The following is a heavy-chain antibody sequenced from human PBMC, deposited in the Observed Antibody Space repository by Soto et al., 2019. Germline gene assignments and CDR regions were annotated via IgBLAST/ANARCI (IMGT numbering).Heavy chain of an antibody. D-gene: IGHD1-1*01. Sequence: QVQLQESGPGLVKPSETLSLTCIVSGDSISGSYWSWIRQPPGKGLEWIGHIYYGGNTNYNPSLKRRDTISGDTSKKQFSLKLSSVTAADTAVYYCARDRTGLGYFDYWGQGTLVTVSS. J-gene: IGHJ4*02. CDR1: GDSISGSY. CDR2: IYYGGNT. CDR3: ARDRTGLGYFDY. V-gene: IGHV4-59*01.